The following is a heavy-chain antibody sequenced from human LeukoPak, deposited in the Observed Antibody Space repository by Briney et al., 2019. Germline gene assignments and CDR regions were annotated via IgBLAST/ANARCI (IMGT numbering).Heavy chain of an antibody. CDR2: INSDGSST. Sequence: PGGSLRLSCAASGFTFSSYWMHWVRQVPGRGLVWVSRINSDGSSTSYEDSVKGRFTISRDNANNMLYLQMNSLRVEDTGVYYCVDPFGDAFDIWGQGTMVTVSS. V-gene: IGHV3-74*01. D-gene: IGHD3-3*01. CDR1: GFTFSSYW. J-gene: IGHJ3*02. CDR3: VDPFGDAFDI.